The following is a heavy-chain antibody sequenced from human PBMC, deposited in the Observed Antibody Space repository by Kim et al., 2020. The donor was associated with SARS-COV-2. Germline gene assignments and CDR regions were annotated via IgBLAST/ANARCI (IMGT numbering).Heavy chain of an antibody. J-gene: IGHJ4*02. V-gene: IGHV3-23*01. CDR1: GFTFSSYT. CDR2: ISGSSRST. Sequence: GGSLRLSCAASGFTFSSYTMAWVRQAPGKGLEWVSTISGSSRSTYYVDSVKGRFTISRDNSKNTLYLQMNSLRAEDTAVYFCAKFLPGRYSDYWGQGTLVTVSS. D-gene: IGHD7-27*01. CDR3: AKFLPGRYSDY.